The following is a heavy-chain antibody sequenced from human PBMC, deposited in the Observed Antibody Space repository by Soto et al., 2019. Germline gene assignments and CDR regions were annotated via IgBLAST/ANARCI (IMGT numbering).Heavy chain of an antibody. CDR3: AREFYGDSVFDY. CDR1: GFIFSDYY. Sequence: QVQLVESGGGLVKPGGSLRLSCAGSGFIFSDYYMSWIRQAPGKGLEWVSFISTSGNLEEYADSVKGRFTISRDNGKNSLYLQMHSLRAEDTAVYYCAREFYGDSVFDYWGQGTVVTVSS. D-gene: IGHD4-17*01. CDR2: ISTSGNLE. V-gene: IGHV3-11*01. J-gene: IGHJ4*02.